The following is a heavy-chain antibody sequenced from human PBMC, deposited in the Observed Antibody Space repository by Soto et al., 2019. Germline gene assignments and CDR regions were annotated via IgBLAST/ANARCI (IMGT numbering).Heavy chain of an antibody. V-gene: IGHV1-18*01. J-gene: IGHJ2*01. CDR2: ISAYNGNT. D-gene: IGHD3-22*01. CDR1: GYTFTSYG. Sequence: ASVKVSCKASGYTFTSYGISWVRQAPGQGLEWMGWISAYNGNTNYAQKLQGRVTMTTDTSTSTAYMELRSLRSDDTAVYYCARVGYYDSSGYYPNYWYFDLWGRGTLVTVPS. CDR3: ARVGYYDSSGYYPNYWYFDL.